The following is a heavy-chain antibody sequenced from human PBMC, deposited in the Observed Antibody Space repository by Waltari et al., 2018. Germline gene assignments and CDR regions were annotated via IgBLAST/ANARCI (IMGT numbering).Heavy chain of an antibody. CDR1: GFTFSSYE. Sequence: EVQLVESGGGLVQPGGSLRLSCAASGFTFSSYEMNWVRQAPGKGLGWVSDISSSGSTIYYADSVKGRFTISRDNAKNSLYLQMNSLRAEDTAVYYCARLNSPPFDPWGQGTLVTVSS. V-gene: IGHV3-48*03. CDR2: ISSSGSTI. D-gene: IGHD2-15*01. J-gene: IGHJ5*02. CDR3: ARLNSPPFDP.